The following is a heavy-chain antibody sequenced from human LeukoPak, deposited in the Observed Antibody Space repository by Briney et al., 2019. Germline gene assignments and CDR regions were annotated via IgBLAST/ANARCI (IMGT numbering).Heavy chain of an antibody. Sequence: GRSLRLSCAASGFTFDDYAMDWVRQAPGQVLERVSGISWNSGSIGYADSVKGRFTISRDNAKNSLYLQMNSLRVEDTAIYYCAKGGPQFFDYWGQGTLVTVSS. J-gene: IGHJ4*02. CDR3: AKGGPQFFDY. CDR2: ISWNSGSI. D-gene: IGHD5-24*01. CDR1: GFTFDDYA. V-gene: IGHV3-9*01.